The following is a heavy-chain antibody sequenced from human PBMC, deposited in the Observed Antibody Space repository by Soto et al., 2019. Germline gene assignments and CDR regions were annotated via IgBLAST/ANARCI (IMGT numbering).Heavy chain of an antibody. CDR2: TYYRSKWYN. Sequence: PSQTLSLTCAISGDSVSSNSAAWNWIRQSPSRGLEWLGRTYYRSKWYNDYAVSVKSRITINPDTSKNQFSLQLNSVTPEDTAVYYCASSSSRYGYYYYGMDVWGQGTTVTVSS. V-gene: IGHV6-1*01. CDR1: GDSVSSNSAA. CDR3: ASSSSRYGYYYYGMDV. J-gene: IGHJ6*02. D-gene: IGHD6-13*01.